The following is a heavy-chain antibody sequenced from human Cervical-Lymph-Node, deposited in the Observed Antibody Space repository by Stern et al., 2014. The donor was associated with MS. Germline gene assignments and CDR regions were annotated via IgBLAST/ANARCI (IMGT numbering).Heavy chain of an antibody. CDR3: ALSSETSDRWYSLGYDL. D-gene: IGHD6-13*01. Sequence: VQLMESGAEVTKPGSSVTVSCKASGGTFSKFPSSWVRQAPRHGIEWMGGVFPVFGTPTYAQEFRGRVTITADVSTSTVYMELSSLRSDDTAVYYCALSSETSDRWYSLGYDLWGQGTLVTVSS. J-gene: IGHJ5*02. CDR2: VFPVFGTP. CDR1: GGTFSKFP. V-gene: IGHV1-69*01.